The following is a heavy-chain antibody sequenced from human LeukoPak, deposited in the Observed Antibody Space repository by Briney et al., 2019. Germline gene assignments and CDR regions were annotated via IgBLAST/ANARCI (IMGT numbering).Heavy chain of an antibody. Sequence: QAGGSLRLSCAASGFTFSSYAMSGVRQAPGKGLEWVSAISGSGGSTYYADSVKGRFTISRDNSKNTLYLQMNSLRAEDTAVYYCAKPRGYSGYGGFDYWGQGTLVTVSS. CDR1: GFTFSSYA. J-gene: IGHJ4*02. CDR3: AKPRGYSGYGGFDY. CDR2: ISGSGGST. V-gene: IGHV3-23*01. D-gene: IGHD5-12*01.